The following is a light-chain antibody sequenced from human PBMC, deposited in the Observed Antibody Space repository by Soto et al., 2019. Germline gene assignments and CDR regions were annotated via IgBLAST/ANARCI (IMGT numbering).Light chain of an antibody. CDR3: SSYTNTSPHVI. Sequence: QSALTQSASVSGSPGQSITISCTGASSDIGGYNHVSWYQQHPGKAPKLIIYNVSHRPSGVSTRFSGSKYGNTASLIIAGLQAEDEADYFCSSYTNTSPHVIFGGGTKLTVL. J-gene: IGLJ2*01. CDR1: SSDIGGYNH. V-gene: IGLV2-14*03. CDR2: NVS.